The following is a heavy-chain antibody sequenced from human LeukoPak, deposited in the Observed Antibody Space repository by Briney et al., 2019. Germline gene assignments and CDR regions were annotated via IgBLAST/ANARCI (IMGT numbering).Heavy chain of an antibody. CDR2: IIPILGIA. D-gene: IGHD3-10*01. CDR3: ARGDKYWYFDL. J-gene: IGHJ2*01. Sequence: PVKVSCKASGGTFSSYTISWVRQAPGQGLEWMGRIIPILGIANYAQKFQGRVTITADKSTSTAYMELSSLRSEDTAVYYCARGDKYWYFDLWGRGTLVTASS. CDR1: GGTFSSYT. V-gene: IGHV1-69*02.